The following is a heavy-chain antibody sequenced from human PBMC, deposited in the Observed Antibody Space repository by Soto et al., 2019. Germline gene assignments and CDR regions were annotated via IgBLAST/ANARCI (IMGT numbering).Heavy chain of an antibody. V-gene: IGHV5-51*01. CDR1: GYSFRTYS. CDR2: IHSGDSHA. Sequence: GESLKISCKGSGYSFRTYSIGWVRQMPGKGLEWIGNIHSGDSHARYSPSFQGQVTISVDKSISTTYLLWSSLKASDTAFYDWAPWRSSHWFDYWGQGTLVTVSS. J-gene: IGHJ4*02. CDR3: APWRSSHWFDY. D-gene: IGHD2-2*01.